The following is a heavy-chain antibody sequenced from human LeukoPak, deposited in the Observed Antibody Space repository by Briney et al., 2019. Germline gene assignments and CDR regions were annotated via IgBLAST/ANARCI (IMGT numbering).Heavy chain of an antibody. J-gene: IGHJ4*02. CDR2: ISTYNGNT. Sequence: ASVKVSCKASGGTFSSYAISWVRQAPGQGLEWMGWISTYNGNTNYAQKLQGRVSMTTDTSTSTAYMELRSLRSDDTAVYYCAKDQGMATISASDYWGQGTLVTVSS. V-gene: IGHV1-18*01. D-gene: IGHD5-24*01. CDR1: GGTFSSYA. CDR3: AKDQGMATISASDY.